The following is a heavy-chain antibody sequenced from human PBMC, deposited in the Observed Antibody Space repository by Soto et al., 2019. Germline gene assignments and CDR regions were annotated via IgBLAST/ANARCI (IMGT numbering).Heavy chain of an antibody. Sequence: QLLESGGGLVQPGESLRLSCAASGFTFSTYSLTWVRQAPGKGLEWVSAISADGGSTYYVDSVKGRFTISRDNFKNTLSLQMNSLRAEDTAVYYCAKTGGNVLLWFGEEDYWGQGILVTVSS. CDR1: GFTFSTYS. CDR3: AKTGGNVLLWFGEEDY. J-gene: IGHJ4*02. CDR2: ISADGGST. V-gene: IGHV3-23*01. D-gene: IGHD3-10*01.